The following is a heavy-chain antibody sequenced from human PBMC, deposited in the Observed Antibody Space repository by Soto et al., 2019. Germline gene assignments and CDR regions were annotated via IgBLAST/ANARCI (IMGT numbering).Heavy chain of an antibody. CDR2: IYYSGST. CDR1: GGSIVSYY. CDR3: ARGIGYGGNSRSFDI. V-gene: IGHV4-59*01. Sequence: PSETLSLTCTVSGGSIVSYYCSFIRHPPGKGLEWIVYIYYSGSTNYNPSLKSRVTISVDTSKNQFSLKLSSVTAADTAVYYCARGIGYGGNSRSFDIWGQGTMVTVSS. D-gene: IGHD4-17*01. J-gene: IGHJ3*02.